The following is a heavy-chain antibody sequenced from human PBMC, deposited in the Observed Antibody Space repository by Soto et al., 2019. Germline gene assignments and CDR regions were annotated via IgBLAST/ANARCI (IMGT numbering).Heavy chain of an antibody. D-gene: IGHD3-22*01. CDR2: ISSSTSYI. J-gene: IGHJ4*02. Sequence: PGGSLRLSCAASGFTVSSKYMSWVRQAPGKGLEWVSSISSSTSYIYYADSVKGRFTISRDNAKNSLYLQMNSLRAEDTAVYYCARESIGYYDSSGYDFDYWGQGTLVTVSS. CDR3: ARESIGYYDSSGYDFDY. V-gene: IGHV3-21*01. CDR1: GFTVSSKY.